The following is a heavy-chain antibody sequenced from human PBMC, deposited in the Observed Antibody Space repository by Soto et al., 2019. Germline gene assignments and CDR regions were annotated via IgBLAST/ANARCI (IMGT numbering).Heavy chain of an antibody. V-gene: IGHV3-15*07. Sequence: GGSLRLSCAASGFTFSNAWMNWVRQAPGKGLEWVGRIKSKTDGGTTDYAAPVKGRFTISRDDSKNTLYLQMNSLKTEDTAVYYCTTKVSYYDILTGYSYYFDYWGQGTLVTVSS. J-gene: IGHJ4*02. CDR1: GFTFSNAW. CDR3: TTKVSYYDILTGYSYYFDY. CDR2: IKSKTDGGTT. D-gene: IGHD3-9*01.